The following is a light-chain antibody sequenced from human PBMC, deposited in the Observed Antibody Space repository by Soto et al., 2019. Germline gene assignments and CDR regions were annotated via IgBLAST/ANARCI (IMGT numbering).Light chain of an antibody. CDR1: SSEVGNYKY. Sequence: QSALTQPAAVSGCPGQSITISCTGTSSEVGNYKYVSWYQQHPGKAPKLMIYDVSNRTSGVSNRFSGSKYGNTASLTISGLQTDVEADYYCNSYTSCSTPVLGTGTKVTVL. CDR2: DVS. V-gene: IGLV2-14*03. CDR3: NSYTSCSTPV. J-gene: IGLJ1*01.